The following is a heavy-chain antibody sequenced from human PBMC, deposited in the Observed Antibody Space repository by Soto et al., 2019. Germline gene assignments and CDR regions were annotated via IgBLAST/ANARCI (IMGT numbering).Heavy chain of an antibody. D-gene: IGHD3-10*01. CDR2: TSASGGAT. V-gene: IGHV3-23*01. Sequence: GGSLRLSCAASGFTFSSYAMSWVRQAPGKGLEWVSSTSASGGATYYADSVKGRFTISRDNSKNTLYLQMNSLRAEDTAVYFFAKNGPDFDYWGQGALVPVS. CDR3: AKNGPDFDY. J-gene: IGHJ4*02. CDR1: GFTFSSYA.